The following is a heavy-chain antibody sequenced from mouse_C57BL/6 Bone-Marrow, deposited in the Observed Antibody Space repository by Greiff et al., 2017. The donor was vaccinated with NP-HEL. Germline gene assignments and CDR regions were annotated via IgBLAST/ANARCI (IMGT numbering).Heavy chain of an antibody. CDR3: ARSPLSVSEDYFDY. Sequence: QVQLQQPGAELVKPGASVKLSCKASGYTFTSYWMHWVKQRPGQGLEWIGMIHPNSGSTNYNEKFKSKATLTVDKSSSTAYMQLSSLTSEDSAVYYCARSPLSVSEDYFDYWGQGTTLTVSS. CDR1: GYTFTSYW. J-gene: IGHJ2*01. D-gene: IGHD1-1*01. CDR2: IHPNSGST. V-gene: IGHV1-64*01.